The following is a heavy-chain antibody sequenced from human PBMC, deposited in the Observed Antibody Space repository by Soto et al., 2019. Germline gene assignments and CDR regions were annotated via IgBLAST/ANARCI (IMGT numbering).Heavy chain of an antibody. V-gene: IGHV1-69*13. D-gene: IGHD3-9*01. CDR3: SIDLWGDDILTCYYQNWFDP. CDR2: IIPIFSTA. CDR1: GGTFSSYA. J-gene: IGHJ5*02. Sequence: SVKVSCKASGGTFSSYAISWVRQAPGQRLENMGGIIPIFSTANYAQKFQGRVTITADESTRTAYMELSILRSEDTAVYFCSIDLWGDDILTCYYQNWFDPWGQATLVTVS.